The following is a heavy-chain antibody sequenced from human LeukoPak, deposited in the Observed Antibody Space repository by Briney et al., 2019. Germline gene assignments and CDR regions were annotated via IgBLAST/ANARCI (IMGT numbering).Heavy chain of an antibody. CDR1: GDSVSSSSYY. CDR2: ISSDGNT. CDR3: ARGRIVVVMNPYYYYGMDV. D-gene: IGHD3-22*01. V-gene: IGHV4-39*02. Sequence: PSETLSLTCTVSGDSVSSSSYYWDWIRQPPGKGLEWIGSISSDGNTHYNTSLKSRVTMSVDTSKNQFSLKLTSVTAADTAVYFCARGRIVVVMNPYYYYGMDVWGQGTTVTVSS. J-gene: IGHJ6*02.